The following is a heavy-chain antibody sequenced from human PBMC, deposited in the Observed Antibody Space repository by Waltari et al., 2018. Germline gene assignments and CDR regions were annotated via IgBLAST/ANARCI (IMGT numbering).Heavy chain of an antibody. Sequence: QVQLVQSGAEVKKPGASVKVSCKASGYTFTGYYMNWVRQAPGQGLEWMGRINPNSGGTNYAQKFQGRVTMTRDTSISTAYMELSRLRSDDTAVYYCARGRARYDYIWGSYRLFDYWGQGTLVTVSS. D-gene: IGHD3-16*02. CDR3: ARGRARYDYIWGSYRLFDY. CDR1: GYTFTGYY. J-gene: IGHJ4*02. CDR2: INPNSGGT. V-gene: IGHV1-2*06.